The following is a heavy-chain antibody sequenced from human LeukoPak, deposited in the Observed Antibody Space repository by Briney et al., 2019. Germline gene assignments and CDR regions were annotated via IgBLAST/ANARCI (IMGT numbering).Heavy chain of an antibody. Sequence: GGSLRLSCVGSGFIFRSYAVTWVRQAPGKGLEWVSVLYSGGGAYYADSVKDRFTISRDYSQNTLLLQMNSLRAEDTALYYCARGKTSDDIIEDAFDIWGQGTMVAVSS. CDR2: LYSGGGA. V-gene: IGHV3-66*01. CDR3: ARGKTSDDIIEDAFDI. J-gene: IGHJ3*02. CDR1: GFIFRSYA. D-gene: IGHD3-9*01.